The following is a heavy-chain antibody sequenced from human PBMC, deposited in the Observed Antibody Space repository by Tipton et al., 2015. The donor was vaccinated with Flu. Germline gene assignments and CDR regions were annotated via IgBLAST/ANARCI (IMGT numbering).Heavy chain of an antibody. J-gene: IGHJ6*02. CDR3: AKDQVVVVPAALSGMDV. CDR1: GFTFSSYA. D-gene: IGHD2-2*01. V-gene: IGHV3-23*01. CDR2: ISGSGGST. Sequence: SLRLSCAASGFTFSSYAMSWVRQAPGKGLEWVSAISGSGGSTYYADSVKGRFTISRDNSKSTLYLQMNSLRAEDTAVYYCAKDQVVVVPAALSGMDVWGQGTTVTVSS.